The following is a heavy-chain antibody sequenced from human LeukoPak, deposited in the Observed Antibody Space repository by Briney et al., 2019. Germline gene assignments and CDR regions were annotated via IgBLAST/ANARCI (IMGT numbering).Heavy chain of an antibody. Sequence: ASVKVSCKASGYTFTGYYMHWVRQAPGQGLEWMGWINPNSGGTNYAQKFQGRVTITADKSTSTAYMELSSLRSEDTAVYYCARSRVGAEDYWGQGTLVTVSS. D-gene: IGHD1-26*01. CDR3: ARSRVGAEDY. CDR1: GYTFTGYY. CDR2: INPNSGGT. J-gene: IGHJ4*02. V-gene: IGHV1-2*02.